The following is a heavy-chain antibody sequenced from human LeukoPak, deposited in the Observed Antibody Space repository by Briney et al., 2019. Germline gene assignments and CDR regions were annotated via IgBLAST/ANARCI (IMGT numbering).Heavy chain of an antibody. CDR3: ARVRDGYIDY. V-gene: IGHV3-30*02. J-gene: IGHJ4*02. Sequence: GGSLRLSCAASGFTFSSYGMHWVRQAPGKGLEWVAFIRYDGSNKYYADSVKGRFTVSRDNSKNTLYLQMNSLRAEDTAVYYCARVRDGYIDYWGQGTLVTVSS. D-gene: IGHD5-24*01. CDR1: GFTFSSYG. CDR2: IRYDGSNK.